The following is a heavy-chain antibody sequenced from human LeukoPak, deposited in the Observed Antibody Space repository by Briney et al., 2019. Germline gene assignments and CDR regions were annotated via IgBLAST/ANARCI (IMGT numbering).Heavy chain of an antibody. Sequence: SETLSLTCAVYGGSFSGYYWSWIRQPPGKGLEWIGEINHSGSTNYNPSLKSRVTISVDTSKNQFSLKLSSVTAADTAVYYCAREVVVVPAAISNYYYYMDVWGKGTTVTVSS. J-gene: IGHJ6*03. CDR3: AREVVVVPAAISNYYYYMDV. V-gene: IGHV4-34*01. CDR2: INHSGST. CDR1: GGSFSGYY. D-gene: IGHD2-2*01.